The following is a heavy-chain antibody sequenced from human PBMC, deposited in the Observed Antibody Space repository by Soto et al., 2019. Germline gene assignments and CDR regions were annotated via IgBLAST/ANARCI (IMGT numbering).Heavy chain of an antibody. CDR1: GFTFSSYA. J-gene: IGHJ4*02. V-gene: IGHV3-23*01. CDR2: ISGSGGST. D-gene: IGHD3-10*01. CDR3: AKYGSGSSTRVKFDY. Sequence: EVQLLESGGGLVQPGGSLRLSCAASGFTFSSYAMSWVRQAPGKGLEWVSAISGSGGSTYYADSVKGRFTISRDNSKNRLDLQVNRLGAEETGVYYCAKYGSGSSTRVKFDYWGQGTLVTVSS.